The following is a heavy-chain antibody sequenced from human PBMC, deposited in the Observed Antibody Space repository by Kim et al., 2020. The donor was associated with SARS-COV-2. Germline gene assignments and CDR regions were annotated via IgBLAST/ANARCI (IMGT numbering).Heavy chain of an antibody. CDR3: ARDVSSLDI. D-gene: IGHD3-10*01. V-gene: IGHV3-7*01. CDR2: MDTDGSQK. J-gene: IGHJ3*02. CDR1: GFRFSDYW. Sequence: GGSLRLSCAASGFRFSDYWMTWVRQAPGKGLECVANMDTDGSQKHYVGSVKGRFTISRDNAKNSVYLQMNSLRVEDTAVYYCARDVSSLDIWGQGTMVTV.